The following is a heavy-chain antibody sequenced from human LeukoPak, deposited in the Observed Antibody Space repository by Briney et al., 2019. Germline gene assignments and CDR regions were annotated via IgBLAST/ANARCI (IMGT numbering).Heavy chain of an antibody. CDR2: IAYDGSNE. CDR3: ARDNYGMDV. CDR1: GFTFSTYA. J-gene: IGHJ6*02. Sequence: PGGSLRLSCAASGFTFSTYAMHWVRRAPGKGLEWVAVIAYDGSNEYYADSVKGRFTISRDNSKNTLYLEMNSLRAEDTAVYYCARDNYGMDVWGQGTTVTVSS. V-gene: IGHV3-30-3*01.